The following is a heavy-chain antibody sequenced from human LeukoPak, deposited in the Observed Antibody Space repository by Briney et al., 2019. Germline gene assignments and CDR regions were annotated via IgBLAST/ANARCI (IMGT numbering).Heavy chain of an antibody. J-gene: IGHJ4*02. CDR1: GFTFDDYA. V-gene: IGHV3-43*02. CDR2: ISGDGGST. CDR3: AKLGVVLRYFDWPDSPAELDDY. D-gene: IGHD3-9*01. Sequence: PGGSLRLSCAASGFTFDDYAMHWVRQAPGKGLEWVSLISGDGGSTYYADSVKGRFTISRANSKNSLYLQMNSLRTEDTAFYYCAKLGVVLRYFDWPDSPAELDDYWGQGTLVTVSS.